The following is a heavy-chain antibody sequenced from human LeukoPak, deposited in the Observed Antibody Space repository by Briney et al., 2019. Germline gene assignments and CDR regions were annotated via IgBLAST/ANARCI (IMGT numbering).Heavy chain of an antibody. D-gene: IGHD4-11*01. CDR1: GFTVSSNY. CDR2: IYRGNNT. CDR3: AREGSNYGPFDY. Sequence: GGSLRLSCAASGFTVSSNYMSWVRQAPGKGLEWVSVIYRGNNTYYADSVKGRFTISRDNSRNTLYLQMNSLRAEDTAIYYCAREGSNYGPFDYWGRGTLVTVPS. V-gene: IGHV3-53*01. J-gene: IGHJ4*02.